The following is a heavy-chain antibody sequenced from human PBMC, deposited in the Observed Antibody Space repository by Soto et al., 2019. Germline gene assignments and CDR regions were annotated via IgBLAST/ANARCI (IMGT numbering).Heavy chain of an antibody. CDR3: AREVTTAIPDF. D-gene: IGHD3-22*01. J-gene: IGHJ4*01. CDR2: IYRGGST. Sequence: EVQLVESGGGLVQPGGSLRLCCAASGFTVSSNYMSWVRQAPGKGLEWVSVIYRGGSTYYADSVKGRFTISRDNSKNTLHLQMNSLRAEDTAVYYCAREVTTAIPDFWVHGTLVTVSS. V-gene: IGHV3-66*01. CDR1: GFTVSSNY.